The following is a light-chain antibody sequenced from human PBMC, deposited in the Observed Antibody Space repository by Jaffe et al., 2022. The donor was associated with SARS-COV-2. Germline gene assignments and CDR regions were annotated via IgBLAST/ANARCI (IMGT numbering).Light chain of an antibody. Sequence: QSALTQPASVSGSPGQSITISCTGTSSDVGGYNYVSWYQHHPGKAPKLMIFDVSNRPSGVSIRFSGSKSGNTASLTISGLQAEDEADYYCSSYTSSSLVFGGGTKLTVL. CDR3: SSYTSSSLV. CDR1: SSDVGGYNY. J-gene: IGLJ2*01. V-gene: IGLV2-14*03. CDR2: DVS.